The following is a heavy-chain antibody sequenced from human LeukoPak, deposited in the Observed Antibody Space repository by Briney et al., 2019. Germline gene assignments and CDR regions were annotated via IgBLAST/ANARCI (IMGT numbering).Heavy chain of an antibody. J-gene: IGHJ4*02. CDR3: VRDTYYDYVWGTYRYSYFDY. CDR1: GFTFSSYW. D-gene: IGHD3-16*02. Sequence: GGSLRLSCAASGFTFSSYWMNWVRQAPGKGLEWVSDISSSGDSIYYADSVKGRFTISRDDAKNSLYLQMNSLRVEDTAVYYCVRDTYYDYVWGTYRYSYFDYWGQGALVTVSS. CDR2: ISSSGDSI. V-gene: IGHV3-48*04.